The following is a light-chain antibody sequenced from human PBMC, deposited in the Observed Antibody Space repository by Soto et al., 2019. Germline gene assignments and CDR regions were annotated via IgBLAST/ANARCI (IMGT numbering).Light chain of an antibody. V-gene: IGKV3-20*01. CDR2: GAS. CDR1: QSVSNNY. Sequence: EIVLTQSPGSLSLSPGERATLSCRASQSVSNNYLAWYQQQPGQAPRLLIYGASKRAAGIPVMFSGSGSREDFPPTISRLEAEDVAVYYRQQSGSSCTFGQGTKVEIK. J-gene: IGKJ1*01. CDR3: QQSGSSCT.